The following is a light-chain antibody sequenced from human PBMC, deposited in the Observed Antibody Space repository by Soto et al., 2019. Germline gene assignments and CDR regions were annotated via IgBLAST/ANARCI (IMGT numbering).Light chain of an antibody. CDR2: DAS. CDR3: QQYGDSPRGT. CDR1: QTVSSHY. V-gene: IGKV3D-20*01. Sequence: EVVVTQSPATLSLSPGGRATLSCGASQTVSSHYLAWYQQKPCLAPRLLIYDASTRATGIPDRFRGSGSGTDFTLTISRLEPEDVAVYYCQQYGDSPRGTFGGGTKVEIK. J-gene: IGKJ4*01.